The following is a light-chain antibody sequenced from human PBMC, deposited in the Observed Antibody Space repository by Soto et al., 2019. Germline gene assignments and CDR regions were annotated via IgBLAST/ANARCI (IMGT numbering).Light chain of an antibody. CDR2: AVS. Sequence: LTQPSSVSASPGQSISISCTGTSDDIGAYDYVSWYQQHPGKAPKLILYAVSNRPSGVSTRFSGSKSGNTASLTISGVQADDEADYYCSSYRSSDTLEVFGTGTKVTVL. V-gene: IGLV2-14*01. J-gene: IGLJ1*01. CDR3: SSYRSSDTLEV. CDR1: SDDIGAYDY.